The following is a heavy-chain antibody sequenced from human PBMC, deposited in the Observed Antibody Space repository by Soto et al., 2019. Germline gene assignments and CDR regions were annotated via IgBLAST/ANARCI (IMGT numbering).Heavy chain of an antibody. CDR1: GGSISSYY. CDR2: IYYSGST. Sequence: PSETLSLTCTVSGGSISSYYWSWIRQPPGKGLEWIGYIYYSGSTNYNPSLKSRVTISVDTSKNQFSLKLSSVTAADTAVYYCARQGKAIAFDYWGQGTLVTVS. CDR3: ARQGKAIAFDY. V-gene: IGHV4-59*08. D-gene: IGHD2-21*01. J-gene: IGHJ4*02.